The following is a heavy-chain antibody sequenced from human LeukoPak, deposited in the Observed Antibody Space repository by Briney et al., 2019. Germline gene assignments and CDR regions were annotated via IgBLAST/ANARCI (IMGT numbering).Heavy chain of an antibody. Sequence: PSETLSLTCTVSGGSISSYYWSWVRQPPGKGLEWVGYIYYSGSTNYNPSLKSRVTISVDTSKNQFSLKLSSVTAADTAVYYCARDSASGWYFGYWGQGTLVTVSS. CDR2: IYYSGST. D-gene: IGHD6-19*01. CDR3: ARDSASGWYFGY. J-gene: IGHJ4*02. CDR1: GGSISSYY. V-gene: IGHV4-59*01.